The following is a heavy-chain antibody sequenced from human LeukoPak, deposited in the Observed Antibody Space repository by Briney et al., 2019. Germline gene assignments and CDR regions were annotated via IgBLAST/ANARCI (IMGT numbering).Heavy chain of an antibody. D-gene: IGHD5-12*01. CDR1: GFTFSSYW. Sequence: GGSLRLSCAASGFTFSSYWMSWVRQAPGKGLEWVANIKQDGSEKYYVDSVKGRFTISRDNAKNSLYLQMNSLRAEDTAVYYCARDHVDIVATIWYPAYWGQGTLVTVSS. J-gene: IGHJ4*02. CDR2: IKQDGSEK. CDR3: ARDHVDIVATIWYPAY. V-gene: IGHV3-7*01.